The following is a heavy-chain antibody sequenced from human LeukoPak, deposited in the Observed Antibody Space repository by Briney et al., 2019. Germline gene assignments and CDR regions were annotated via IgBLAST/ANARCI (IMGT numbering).Heavy chain of an antibody. V-gene: IGHV4-59*01. CDR3: ARVSCGGDCYSGAFDI. CDR1: GGSISSYY. Sequence: SETLSLTCTVSGGSISSYYWSWIRQPPGKGLEWIGYIYYSGSTNYNPSLKSRVTISVETSKNQFSLKLSSVTAADTAVYYCARVSCGGDCYSGAFDIWGQGTMVTVSS. CDR2: IYYSGST. D-gene: IGHD2-21*01. J-gene: IGHJ3*02.